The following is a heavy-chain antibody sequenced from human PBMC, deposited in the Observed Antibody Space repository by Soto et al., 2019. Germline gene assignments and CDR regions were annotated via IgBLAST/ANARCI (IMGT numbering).Heavy chain of an antibody. V-gene: IGHV4-39*01. CDR2: MFYSGLT. CDR3: APLTVSLSGPYGIHV. Sequence: SETLSLTCSVSGYSVSSSDYYWAWIRQPPGRGLEWIGSMFYSGLTYYNPSLKSRVTLSVDMAKNQFSVRLNSVTAADTAVYYCAPLTVSLSGPYGIHVWGQGTTVTVSS. J-gene: IGHJ6*02. D-gene: IGHD2-15*01. CDR1: GYSVSSSDYY.